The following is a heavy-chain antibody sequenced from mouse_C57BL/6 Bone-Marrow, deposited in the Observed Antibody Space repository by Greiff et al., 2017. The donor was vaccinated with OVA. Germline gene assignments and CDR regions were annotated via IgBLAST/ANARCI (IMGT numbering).Heavy chain of an antibody. CDR3: TAAYYSNYEVGK. V-gene: IGHV14-4*01. CDR1: GFNFTDDY. Sequence: EVQLQQSGAELVRPGASVKLSCTASGFNFTDDYMHWVKQRPEQGLEWIGWIDPENGDTEYASKFQGKATITADTSSNTAYLQLSSLTSEDTAVYYCTAAYYSNYEVGKGGQGTTLTVSS. CDR2: IDPENGDT. D-gene: IGHD2-5*01. J-gene: IGHJ2*01.